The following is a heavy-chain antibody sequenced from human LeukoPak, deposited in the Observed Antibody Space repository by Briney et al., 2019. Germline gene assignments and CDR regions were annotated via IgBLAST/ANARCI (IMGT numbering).Heavy chain of an antibody. J-gene: IGHJ5*02. D-gene: IGHD3-10*01. CDR1: GFTFNTYA. CDR2: ISGSGGST. Sequence: QSGGSLRLSCAASGFTFNTYAMSWVRQAPGRGLEWVSAISGSGGSTYYPDSVKGRFTISRDNSKNTLYLQMNSLRVEDTAVYYCAKDRYEYYYGSGSYLSDPWGQGTLVTVPS. CDR3: AKDRYEYYYGSGSYLSDP. V-gene: IGHV3-23*01.